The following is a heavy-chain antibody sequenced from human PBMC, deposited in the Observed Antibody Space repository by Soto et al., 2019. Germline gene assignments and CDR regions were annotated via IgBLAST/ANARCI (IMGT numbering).Heavy chain of an antibody. CDR1: GFTFGSYA. J-gene: IGHJ5*02. CDR2: IGGRGGST. CDR3: AKQGDYDFWSASNNWFDP. Sequence: EVQLLESGGGLVQPGGSLRLSCAASGFTFGSYAMTWVRQAPGKGLEWVSSIGGRGGSTYHADSVKGRFTISRDNSKNTLYLQMNILRAEDTAVYYCAKQGDYDFWSASNNWFDPWGQGTLVTVSS. V-gene: IGHV3-23*01. D-gene: IGHD3-3*01.